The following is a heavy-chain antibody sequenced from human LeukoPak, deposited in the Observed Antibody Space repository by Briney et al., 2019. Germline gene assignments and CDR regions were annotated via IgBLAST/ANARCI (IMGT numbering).Heavy chain of an antibody. V-gene: IGHV1-69*01. CDR2: IIPIFGTA. Sequence: GASVKVSCKASGGTFSSYAISWVRQAPGQGLEWMGGIIPIFGTANYAQKFQGRVTITADESTSTAYMELSSLRSEDTAVYYCARGPYCSSTSCYPFDYWGQGTLVTVSS. D-gene: IGHD2-2*01. CDR3: ARGPYCSSTSCYPFDY. CDR1: GGTFSSYA. J-gene: IGHJ4*02.